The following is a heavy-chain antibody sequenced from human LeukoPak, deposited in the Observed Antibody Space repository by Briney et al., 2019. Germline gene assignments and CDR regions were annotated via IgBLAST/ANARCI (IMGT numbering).Heavy chain of an antibody. CDR3: ARVAHSSGWYYYYYGMDV. D-gene: IGHD6-19*01. CDR2: IYYSGST. V-gene: IGHV4-31*03. J-gene: IGHJ6*02. CDR1: GGSISSGGYY. Sequence: SETLSLTCTVSGGSISSGGYYWSWIRQHPGTGLEWIGYIYYSGSTYYNPSLKSRVTISVDTSKNQFSLKLSSVTAADTAVYYCARVAHSSGWYYYYYGMDVWGQGTTVTVSS.